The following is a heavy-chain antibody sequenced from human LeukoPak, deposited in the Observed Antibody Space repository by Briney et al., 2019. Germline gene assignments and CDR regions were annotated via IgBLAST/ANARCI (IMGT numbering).Heavy chain of an antibody. CDR3: ARVRSSSGCLWFDP. J-gene: IGHJ5*02. CDR2: IYTSGST. D-gene: IGHD6-19*01. V-gene: IGHV4-4*07. Sequence: SETLSLTCTVSGGSISSYYWSWIRQPAGKGLEWIGRIYTSGSTNYNPSLKSRVTMSVDTSKNQLSLKLSSVTAADTAVYYCARVRSSSGCLWFDPWGQGTLVTVSS. CDR1: GGSISSYY.